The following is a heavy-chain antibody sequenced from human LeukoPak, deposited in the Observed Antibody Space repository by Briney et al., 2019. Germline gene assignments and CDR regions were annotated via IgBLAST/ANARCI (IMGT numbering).Heavy chain of an antibody. CDR1: GGSISGYY. J-gene: IGHJ4*02. Sequence: TSETLSLTCTVSGGSISGYYWSWIRQPPGKGLEWIGYIYYSGSTNYNPSLKSRVTISVDTSKNQFSLKLSFVTAADTAVYYCARLNPYQLLLDYWGQGTLVTVSS. D-gene: IGHD2-2*01. V-gene: IGHV4-59*08. CDR3: ARLNPYQLLLDY. CDR2: IYYSGST.